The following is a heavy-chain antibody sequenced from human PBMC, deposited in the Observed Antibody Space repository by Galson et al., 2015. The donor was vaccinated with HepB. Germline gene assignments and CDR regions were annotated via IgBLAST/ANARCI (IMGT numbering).Heavy chain of an antibody. D-gene: IGHD5-12*01. CDR3: ARHMDVVNYYGMDV. V-gene: IGHV5-51*01. J-gene: IGHJ6*02. CDR2: IYPGDSDT. CDR1: GYSFTSYW. Sequence: QSGAEVKKPGESLKISCKGSGYSFTSYWIAWVRQMPEKGLEWMGIIYPGDSDTRYSPSFQGQVTISADKSITTAYLQLGSLKALDTAIYYCARHMDVVNYYGMDVWGQGTTVTVSS.